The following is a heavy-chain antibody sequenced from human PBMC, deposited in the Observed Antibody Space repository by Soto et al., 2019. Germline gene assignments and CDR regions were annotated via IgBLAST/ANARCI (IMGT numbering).Heavy chain of an antibody. J-gene: IGHJ2*01. CDR2: IYYTGST. CDR3: ANLNWYFDL. V-gene: IGHV4-59*03. CDR1: GVSISSYY. Sequence: QVQLQESGPGLVKPSETLSLTCTVSGVSISSYYWSWIRQPPGKGLEWIGYIYYTGSTNYNTSLTSRVTISADTSTNQFSLQLSSVTAADTAVYYCANLNWYFDLWGRGTLVTVSS.